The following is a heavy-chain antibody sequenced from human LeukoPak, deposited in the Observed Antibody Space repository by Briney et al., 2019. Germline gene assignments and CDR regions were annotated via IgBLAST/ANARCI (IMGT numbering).Heavy chain of an antibody. J-gene: IGHJ4*02. D-gene: IGHD7-27*01. CDR2: VYHSGST. CDR3: ARVELGFDY. V-gene: IGHV4-38-2*01. CDR1: GYSISSGYY. Sequence: PSETLSLTCAVSGYSISSGYYWAWIRQPPGKGLEWIGNVYHSGSTYYNPSLKSRVTISVDTSKNQFSLYLNSVTAADTAVYYCARVELGFDYWGQGTLVTVSS.